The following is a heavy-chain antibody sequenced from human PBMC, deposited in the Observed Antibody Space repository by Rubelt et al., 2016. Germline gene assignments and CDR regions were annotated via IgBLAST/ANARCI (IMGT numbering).Heavy chain of an antibody. CDR2: IHHSETT. CDR1: GGSISSYY. D-gene: IGHD3-22*01. Sequence: QLQESGPGLLKSSETLSLTCTASGGSISSYYWSWIRQPPGKGLEWVGEIHHSETTNYTRPLKIRVTTSVNTPKNRLALQLTSVTAADTAIYYCARFNRGYAGNGYYCFDYWGRGTLVTVSS. V-gene: IGHV4-59*12. CDR3: ARFNRGYAGNGYYCFDY. J-gene: IGHJ4*02.